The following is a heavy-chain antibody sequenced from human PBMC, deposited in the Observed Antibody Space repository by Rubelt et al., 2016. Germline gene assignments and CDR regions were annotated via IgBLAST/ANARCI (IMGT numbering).Heavy chain of an antibody. J-gene: IGHJ3*02. CDR1: GFTVSSNY. D-gene: IGHD3-22*01. CDR3: ATSDTITMIVVEKHAFDI. Sequence: EVQLVESGGGLVQPGGSLRLSCAASGFTVSSNYMSWVRQAPGKGLEWVSVIYSGGSTYYADSVKGRFTFARNNSKNTLYLQMNSLRAEDTAVYYCATSDTITMIVVEKHAFDIWGQGTMVTVSS. CDR2: IYSGGST. V-gene: IGHV3-53*04.